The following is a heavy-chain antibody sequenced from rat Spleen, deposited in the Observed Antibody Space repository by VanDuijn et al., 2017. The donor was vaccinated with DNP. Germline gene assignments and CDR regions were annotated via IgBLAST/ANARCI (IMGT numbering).Heavy chain of an antibody. V-gene: IGHV4-2*01. CDR2: INKDSRTI. CDR1: GFNFNDYW. J-gene: IGHJ2*01. D-gene: IGHD4-3*01. CDR3: VRERFGVDY. Sequence: EVRLVESGGGLVQPGRSLKLSCAASGFNFNDYWMGWVRQAPGKGLEWIGEINKDSRTIKYAPSLKDKFTVSRDNAQNTLYLQMSKLGSEDTAIYYCVRERFGVDYWGQGVTVTVSS.